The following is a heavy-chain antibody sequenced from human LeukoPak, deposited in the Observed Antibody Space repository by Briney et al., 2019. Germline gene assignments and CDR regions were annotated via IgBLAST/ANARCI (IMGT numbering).Heavy chain of an antibody. V-gene: IGHV1-2*02. Sequence: ASVKVSCKASGYTFTGYYMHWVRQAPGQGLEWMGWINPNSGGTNYAQKFQGRVTMTRDTSISTAYMELSRLRSGDTAVYYCARDGIAAAGLGHWFDPWGQGTLVTVSS. CDR1: GYTFTGYY. CDR3: ARDGIAAAGLGHWFDP. D-gene: IGHD6-13*01. CDR2: INPNSGGT. J-gene: IGHJ5*02.